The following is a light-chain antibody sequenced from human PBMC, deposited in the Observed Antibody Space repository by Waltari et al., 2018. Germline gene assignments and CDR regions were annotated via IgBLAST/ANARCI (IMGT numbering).Light chain of an antibody. J-gene: IGKJ4*01. CDR2: KAS. Sequence: DIQMTQSPSTLSASVGDSVTITCRASPSISSLLAWYQQKPGYAPKLLIYKASSLESGVPSRFSGSGSGTEFTLTISSLQADDFATYYCQQYNTYPLTFGGGTKVEIK. CDR1: PSISSL. V-gene: IGKV1-5*03. CDR3: QQYNTYPLT.